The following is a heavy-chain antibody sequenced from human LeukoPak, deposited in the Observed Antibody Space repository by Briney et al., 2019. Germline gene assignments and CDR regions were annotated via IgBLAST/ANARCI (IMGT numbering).Heavy chain of an antibody. J-gene: IGHJ4*02. V-gene: IGHV3-30*02. Sequence: GGSLRLSCAASGFTFSSYGMHWVRRAPGEGLEWVAFIRYDGSNKYYADSVKGRFTISRDNSKNTLYLQMNSLRAEDTAVYYCAKDETYYDFWSGPDYWGQGTLVTVSS. CDR1: GFTFSSYG. D-gene: IGHD3-3*01. CDR2: IRYDGSNK. CDR3: AKDETYYDFWSGPDY.